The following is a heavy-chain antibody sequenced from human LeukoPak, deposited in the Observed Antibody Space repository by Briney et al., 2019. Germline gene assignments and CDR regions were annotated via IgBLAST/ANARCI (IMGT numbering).Heavy chain of an antibody. CDR3: ARASGSRGVIAVVDHAFDI. Sequence: PGGSLRLSCAASGFTFSSYGMHWVRQAPGKGLEWVAVIWYDGSNKFYADSVKGRFTISRDNTKNTLYLQMNSLRAEDTAVYYCARASGSRGVIAVVDHAFDIWGQGTMVTVSS. V-gene: IGHV3-33*01. CDR2: IWYDGSNK. CDR1: GFTFSSYG. J-gene: IGHJ3*02. D-gene: IGHD6-19*01.